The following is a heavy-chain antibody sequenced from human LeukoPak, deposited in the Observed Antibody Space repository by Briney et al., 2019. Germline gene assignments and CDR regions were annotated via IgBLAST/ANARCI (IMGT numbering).Heavy chain of an antibody. CDR1: GFTFSRYG. Sequence: GGSLRLSCVASGFTFSRYGTTWVRQAPGKGLEWVSGISGSGGRTYYADSVKGRFTISRDNSKNTLYLQMNSLRAEDTAVYYCAKAGRGGAITMVRGVKGDYYYMDVWGKGTTVTISS. CDR2: ISGSGGRT. D-gene: IGHD3-10*01. J-gene: IGHJ6*03. CDR3: AKAGRGGAITMVRGVKGDYYYMDV. V-gene: IGHV3-23*01.